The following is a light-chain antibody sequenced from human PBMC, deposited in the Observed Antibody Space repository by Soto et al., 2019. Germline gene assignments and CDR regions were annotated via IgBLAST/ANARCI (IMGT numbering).Light chain of an antibody. J-gene: IGKJ5*01. CDR3: QQYGSSPTIT. V-gene: IGKV3-20*01. CDR2: DAS. CDR1: LSVSVY. Sequence: VVLTQSSVTPSLSPRQRASHSCRTSLSVSVYLDWYQQKPGQAPRLLISDASNRATGIPARFSGSGSGTDFTLTISRLEPQDFAVYYCQQYGSSPTITFGQGTRGEIK.